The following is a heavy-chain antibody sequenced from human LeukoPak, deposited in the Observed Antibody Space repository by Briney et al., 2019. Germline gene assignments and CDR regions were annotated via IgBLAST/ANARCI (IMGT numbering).Heavy chain of an antibody. CDR2: ISAYNGNT. J-gene: IGHJ6*03. V-gene: IGHV1-18*01. Sequence: ASVKVSCKASGYTFTSYGISWVRQAPGQGLEGMGWISAYNGNTNYAQKLQGRVTMTTDTSTSTAYMELRSLRSDDTAVYYCARLFSGYSYGPHYMDVWGKGTTVTVSS. CDR3: ARLFSGYSYGPHYMDV. D-gene: IGHD5-18*01. CDR1: GYTFTSYG.